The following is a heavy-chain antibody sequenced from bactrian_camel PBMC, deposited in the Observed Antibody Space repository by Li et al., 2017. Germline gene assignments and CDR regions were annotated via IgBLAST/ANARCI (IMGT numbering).Heavy chain of an antibody. Sequence: LVESGGGLVQPGGSLRLSCTASINTDSSRCMGWFRQAPGKEREGVAVPGRDGRTAYADSEKGRFTISRDNVKKTVYLQMNSLKPDDTAMYYCATDTDGSWSSVFEYWGQGTQVTVS. CDR3: ATDTDGSWSSVFEY. D-gene: IGHD5*01. J-gene: IGHJ4*01. CDR2: PGRDGRT. V-gene: IGHV3S53*01. CDR1: INTDSSRC.